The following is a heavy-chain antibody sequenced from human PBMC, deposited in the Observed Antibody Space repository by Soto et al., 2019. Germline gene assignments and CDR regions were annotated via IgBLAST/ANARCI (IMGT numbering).Heavy chain of an antibody. Sequence: GGSLRLSCAASGFIFSSYGMHWVRQAPGKGLEWVAVISYDGSNKYYADSVKGRFTISRDNSKNTLYLQMNSLRAEDTAVYYCAKDAGSGWYQEYFQHWGQGTLVTVSS. J-gene: IGHJ1*01. CDR1: GFIFSSYG. CDR2: ISYDGSNK. V-gene: IGHV3-30*18. D-gene: IGHD6-19*01. CDR3: AKDAGSGWYQEYFQH.